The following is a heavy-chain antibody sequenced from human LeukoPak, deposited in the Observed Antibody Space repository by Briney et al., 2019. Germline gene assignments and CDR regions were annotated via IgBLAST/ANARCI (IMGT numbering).Heavy chain of an antibody. J-gene: IGHJ4*02. Sequence: PSETLSLTCTVSGDSISSNSYYWGWIRQPPGKGLEWIGSIYYSGSTYYNPSLKSRVTISVDTSKNQFSLKLSSVTAADTAVYYCARVRKERYSSSWGGFDYWGQGTLVTVSS. V-gene: IGHV4-39*01. CDR2: IYYSGST. CDR1: GDSISSNSYY. CDR3: ARVRKERYSSSWGGFDY. D-gene: IGHD6-13*01.